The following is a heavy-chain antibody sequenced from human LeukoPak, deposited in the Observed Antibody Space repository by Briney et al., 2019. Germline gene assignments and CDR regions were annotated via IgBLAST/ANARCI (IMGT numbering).Heavy chain of an antibody. Sequence: GGSLRLSCAASGFTFSSYGMHWVRQAPGKGLEWVAVIPYDGSNKYYADSVKGRFTISRDNSRNTLYLQMNSLRAEDTAVYYCAKVASYSSSWYDYYYYYGMDVWGQGTTVTVSS. CDR3: AKVASYSSSWYDYYYYYGMDV. J-gene: IGHJ6*02. CDR1: GFTFSSYG. D-gene: IGHD6-13*01. CDR2: IPYDGSNK. V-gene: IGHV3-30*18.